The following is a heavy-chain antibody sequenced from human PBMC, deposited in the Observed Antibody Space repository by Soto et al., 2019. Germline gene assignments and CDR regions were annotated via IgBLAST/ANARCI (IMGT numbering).Heavy chain of an antibody. CDR2: ISAYNGNT. V-gene: IGHV1-18*01. D-gene: IGHD1-26*01. Sequence: QVQLVQSGAEVKKPGASVKVSCKTSGYTFTNFGLSWVRQAPGQGLEWMGWISAYNGNTNYAQNFQGRVTMTTDTATCTGYMELGSLISDATAVDYSARGEARIDYWGQGSLVTVSS. CDR3: ARGEARIDY. J-gene: IGHJ4*02. CDR1: GYTFTNFG.